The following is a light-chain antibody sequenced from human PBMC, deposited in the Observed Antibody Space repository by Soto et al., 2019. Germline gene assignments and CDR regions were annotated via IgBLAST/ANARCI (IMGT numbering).Light chain of an antibody. Sequence: DIQMTQSPSSLSASVEDRVTITCRASQSISSYLNWYQQKPGKAPKLLIYAASSLQSGVPSRFSGSGSGTDFTLTISSLQPEDFATYYCQHSYSTPPYTFGQGTKLEIK. CDR3: QHSYSTPPYT. CDR1: QSISSY. CDR2: AAS. V-gene: IGKV1-39*01. J-gene: IGKJ2*01.